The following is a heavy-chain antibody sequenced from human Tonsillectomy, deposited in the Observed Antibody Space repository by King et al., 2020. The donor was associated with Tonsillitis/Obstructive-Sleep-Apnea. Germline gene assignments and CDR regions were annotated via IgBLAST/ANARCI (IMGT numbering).Heavy chain of an antibody. D-gene: IGHD3-22*01. J-gene: IGHJ1*01. CDR1: GFTFSSYG. CDR2: IWYDGSNK. CDR3: ARDKYYYDSSGYFQH. Sequence: VQLVESGGGVVQPGRSLRLSCAASGFTFSSYGMHWVRQAPGKGLEWVAVIWYDGSNKYYADSVKGRFTISRDNSKNTLYLQMNSLRAEDTAVYYCARDKYYYDSSGYFQHWGRGPLVT. V-gene: IGHV3-33*01.